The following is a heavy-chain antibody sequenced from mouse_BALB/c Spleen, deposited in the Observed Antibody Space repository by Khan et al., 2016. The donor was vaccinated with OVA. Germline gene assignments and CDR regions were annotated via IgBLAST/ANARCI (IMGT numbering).Heavy chain of an antibody. J-gene: IGHJ3*01. CDR3: AREGSYYRSDGWFAC. CDR2: INPSSGYT. V-gene: IGHV1-4*01. CDR1: GYTFTSYT. Sequence: QVQLKQSGTELARPGASVKMSCKASGYTFTSYTMHWVKQRPGQGLEWIGYINPSSGYTNYNQKFKDKATLTADKSSITAYMQLSSLTSEDSAVYYCAREGSYYRSDGWFACWGQGTLVTVSA. D-gene: IGHD2-14*01.